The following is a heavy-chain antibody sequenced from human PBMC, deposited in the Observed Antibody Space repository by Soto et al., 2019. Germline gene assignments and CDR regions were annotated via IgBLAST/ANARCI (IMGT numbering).Heavy chain of an antibody. CDR3: ARMPYYYDSSDSHGGGAFDI. Sequence: SVKVSCKASGGTFSSYAISWVRQAPGQGLEWMGGIIPIFGTANYAQKFQGRVTITADESTSTAYMELSSLRSEDTAVYYCARMPYYYDSSDSHGGGAFDIWGQGTMVTVSS. V-gene: IGHV1-69*13. CDR2: IIPIFGTA. CDR1: GGTFSSYA. J-gene: IGHJ3*02. D-gene: IGHD3-22*01.